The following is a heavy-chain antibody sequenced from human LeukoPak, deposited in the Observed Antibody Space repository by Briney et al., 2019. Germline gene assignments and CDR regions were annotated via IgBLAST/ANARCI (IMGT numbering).Heavy chain of an antibody. Sequence: GGPVRLPCSASGLPFRSHSMDWVPEAPGKGLEWVSYISTSSSNIYYADSVKGRFTISRDNAKNSLYLQMNSLRVEDTAVYYCTRPQYYYDSSGYQPLYWYFDLWGRGTLVTVSS. V-gene: IGHV3-48*01. CDR2: ISTSSSNI. CDR1: GLPFRSHS. D-gene: IGHD3-22*01. CDR3: TRPQYYYDSSGYQPLYWYFDL. J-gene: IGHJ2*01.